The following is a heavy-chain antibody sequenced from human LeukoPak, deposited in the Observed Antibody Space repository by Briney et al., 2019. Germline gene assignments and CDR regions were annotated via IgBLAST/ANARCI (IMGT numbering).Heavy chain of an antibody. CDR3: AKDSYSKGDF. Sequence: QPGGSLRLSCAASGFTFANYAMSWVRQAPGKGLEWVSAISGSGGATYSADSVKGRFTTSRDNSKNTLYLQMNTLRAEDTAVYYCAKDSYSKGDFWGQGVLVTVSS. V-gene: IGHV3-23*01. J-gene: IGHJ4*02. CDR2: ISGSGGAT. CDR1: GFTFANYA. D-gene: IGHD6-13*01.